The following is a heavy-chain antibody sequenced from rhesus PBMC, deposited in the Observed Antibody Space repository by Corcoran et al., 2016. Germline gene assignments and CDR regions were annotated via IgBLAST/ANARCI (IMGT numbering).Heavy chain of an antibody. D-gene: IGHD6-31*01. J-gene: IGHJ4*01. CDR3: AKAYSSGPPFDY. Sequence: EVQLVETGGGLVQPGGSLKLSCAASGFTFNLYGMNWVRQAPGKGLQWVSAINVSGGTTYYADSVKGRFTISKDHSKNPLSLQMNSLRAEDTAVYFCAKAYSSGPPFDYWGQGVLVTVSS. CDR1: GFTFNLYG. V-gene: IGHV3S5*01. CDR2: INVSGGTT.